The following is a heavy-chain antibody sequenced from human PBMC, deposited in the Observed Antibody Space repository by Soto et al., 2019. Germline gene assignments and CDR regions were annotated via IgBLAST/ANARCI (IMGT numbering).Heavy chain of an antibody. CDR1: GGSFSGYY. CDR2: INHSGST. J-gene: IGHJ5*02. Sequence: SETLSLTCAVSGGSFSGYYWSWIRQPPGKGLEWIGEINHSGSTNYNPSLKSRVTISVDTSKNQFSLKLNSVTAADTAVYFCARDSSRATSESTGAGGWFAPWGQGILV. V-gene: IGHV4-34*01. D-gene: IGHD3-16*01. CDR3: ARDSSRATSESTGAGGWFAP.